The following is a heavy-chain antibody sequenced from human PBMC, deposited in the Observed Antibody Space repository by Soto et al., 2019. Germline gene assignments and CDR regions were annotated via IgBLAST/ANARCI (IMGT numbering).Heavy chain of an antibody. V-gene: IGHV3-66*01. J-gene: IGHJ4*02. CDR2: IYSGGST. Sequence: EVQLVESGGGLVQPGGSLRLSCAVSGFTVSSNYMSWVRQAPGKGLEWVSVIYSGGSTYYADSVKGRFTISRDNSKNTLDLQMISLRAEETAVYYCAREGIRSPLYYWGQGTLVTVSS. CDR1: GFTVSSNY. D-gene: IGHD4-17*01. CDR3: AREGIRSPLYY.